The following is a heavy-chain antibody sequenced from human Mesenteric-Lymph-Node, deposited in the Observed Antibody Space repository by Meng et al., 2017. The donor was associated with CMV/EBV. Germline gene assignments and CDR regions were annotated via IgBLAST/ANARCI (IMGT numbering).Heavy chain of an antibody. V-gene: IGHV1-8*01. D-gene: IGHD2/OR15-2a*01. J-gene: IGHJ4*02. Sequence: SYEMKWVGKETGQGDEWMGWMKNKSGEKGKEQKKKGRVNMTRDNSTDTDYMELRSLTSEDTAVYYCANFNLVSPQGYIDNWGPGTLVTVSS. CDR1: SYE. CDR2: MKNKSGEK. CDR3: ANFNLVSPQGYIDN.